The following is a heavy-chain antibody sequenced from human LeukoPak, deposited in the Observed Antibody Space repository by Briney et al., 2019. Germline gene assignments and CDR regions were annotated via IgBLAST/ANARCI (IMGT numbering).Heavy chain of an antibody. J-gene: IGHJ4*02. CDR3: ARERGYSGYDYFIDSPSDY. D-gene: IGHD5-12*01. Sequence: PGGSLRLSCAASGFTFSSYEMNWVRQAPGKGLEWVSYISSSGSTIYIADSVKGRFTISRDNAKNSLYLQMNSLRAEDTAVYYCARERGYSGYDYFIDSPSDYWGQGTLVTVSS. V-gene: IGHV3-48*03. CDR1: GFTFSSYE. CDR2: ISSSGSTI.